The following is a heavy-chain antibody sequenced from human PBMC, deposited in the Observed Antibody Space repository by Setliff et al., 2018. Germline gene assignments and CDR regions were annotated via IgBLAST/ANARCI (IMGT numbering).Heavy chain of an antibody. D-gene: IGHD3-22*01. CDR1: GGTFSSYA. Sequence: SVKVSCKASGGTFSSYAISWVRQAPGQGLEWMGGIIPIFGTANYAQKFQGRVTITTDESASTAYMELSSLRSEDTAVYYCATTRDDSSGYLLGIFAFDIWGQGTMVTVSS. CDR3: ATTRDDSSGYLLGIFAFDI. J-gene: IGHJ3*02. V-gene: IGHV1-69*05. CDR2: IIPIFGTA.